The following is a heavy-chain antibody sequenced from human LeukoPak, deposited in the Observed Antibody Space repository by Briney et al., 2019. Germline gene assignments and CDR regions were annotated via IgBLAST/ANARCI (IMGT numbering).Heavy chain of an antibody. Sequence: PGGSLRLSCAASGFTFSSYSMNWVRQAPGKGLEWVSYISSSSSTIYYADSVKGRFTISRDNAKNSLYLQMNSLRVEDTGVYYCARGAWYPYYGMDVWGQGTTVTVSS. V-gene: IGHV3-48*01. CDR2: ISSSSSTI. CDR1: GFTFSSYS. CDR3: ARGAWYPYYGMDV. J-gene: IGHJ6*02. D-gene: IGHD1-14*01.